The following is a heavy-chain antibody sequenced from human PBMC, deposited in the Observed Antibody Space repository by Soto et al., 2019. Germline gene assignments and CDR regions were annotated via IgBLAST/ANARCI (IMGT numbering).Heavy chain of an antibody. D-gene: IGHD1-26*01. Sequence: QVQLVQSGAEVKKPGSSVKVSCKASGGTFSSYAISWVRQAPGQGLEWRGGIIPIFGTADYAQKFQGRVTSTADESTSTAYMELSSLRSEDTAVYYCASHSGSSPEGRYYYNMDVWGQGTTVTVSS. J-gene: IGHJ6*02. CDR2: IIPIFGTA. CDR1: GGTFSSYA. V-gene: IGHV1-69*12. CDR3: ASHSGSSPEGRYYYNMDV.